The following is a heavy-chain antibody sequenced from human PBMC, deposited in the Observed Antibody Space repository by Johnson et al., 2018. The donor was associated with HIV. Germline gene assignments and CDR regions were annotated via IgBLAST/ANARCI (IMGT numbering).Heavy chain of an antibody. V-gene: IGHV3-30*04. CDR2: ISYAGTT. D-gene: IGHD3-22*01. Sequence: QMQLVESGGGVVQPGRSLRLSCAASGFTFSSYAMHWVRQAPGKGLEWVAVISYAGTTDYAAPVKGRFTISRDDSKNTLYLQMNSLQTEDTGVYYCTTIHYDSSSPGAFDFWGQGTMVTVSS. J-gene: IGHJ3*01. CDR3: TTIHYDSSSPGAFDF. CDR1: GFTFSSYA.